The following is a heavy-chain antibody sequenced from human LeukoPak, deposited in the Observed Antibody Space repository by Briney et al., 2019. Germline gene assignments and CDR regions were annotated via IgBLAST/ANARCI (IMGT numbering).Heavy chain of an antibody. V-gene: IGHV4-34*01. Sequence: SETLSLTCGVYGGSFSNYYWSGIGQSPGKGLMWIGIIDDSGATIYNPSLKSRVTISADTSKSQVSLRLTSVTAADTAVYYCARAYSKSSPFDYWGQGTQVTVSS. CDR3: ARAYSKSSPFDY. CDR1: GGSFSNYY. CDR2: IDDSGAT. J-gene: IGHJ4*02. D-gene: IGHD6-6*01.